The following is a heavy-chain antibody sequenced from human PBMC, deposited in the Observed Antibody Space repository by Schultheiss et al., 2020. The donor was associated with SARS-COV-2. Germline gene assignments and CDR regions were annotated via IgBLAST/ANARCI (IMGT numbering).Heavy chain of an antibody. Sequence: GSLRLSCAASGFTFSDYYMSWIRQAPGKGLEWVSYISSSSSYTNYADSVKGRFTISRDNAKNSLYLQMNSLRAEDTAVYYCARVVPAASFSFDYWGQGTLVTVSS. CDR2: ISSSSSYT. D-gene: IGHD2-2*01. CDR1: GFTFSDYY. V-gene: IGHV3-11*05. CDR3: ARVVPAASFSFDY. J-gene: IGHJ4*02.